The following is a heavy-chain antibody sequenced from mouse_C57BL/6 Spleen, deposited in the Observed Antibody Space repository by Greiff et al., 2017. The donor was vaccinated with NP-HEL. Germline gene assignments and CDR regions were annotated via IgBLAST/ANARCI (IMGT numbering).Heavy chain of an antibody. D-gene: IGHD1-1*01. Sequence: EVQLQQSGPELVKPGASVKISCKASGYSFTGYYMNWVKQSPEKSLEWIGEINPSTGGTTYNQKFKAKATLTVDKSSSTAYMQLKSLTSEASAVYYCALLEGYAMDYWGQGTSVTVSS. CDR3: ALLEGYAMDY. V-gene: IGHV1-42*01. CDR1: GYSFTGYY. J-gene: IGHJ4*01. CDR2: INPSTGGT.